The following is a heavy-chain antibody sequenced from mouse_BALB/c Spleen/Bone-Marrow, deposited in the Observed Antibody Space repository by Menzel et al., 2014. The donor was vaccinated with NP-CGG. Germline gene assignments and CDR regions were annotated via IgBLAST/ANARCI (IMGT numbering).Heavy chain of an antibody. D-gene: IGHD1-1*01. V-gene: IGHV1-9*01. J-gene: IGHJ2*01. CDR2: ILPGNGNT. CDR3: ARHGSSGFDY. Sequence: QVQLKQSGAELMKPGASVKISCKATGYTFSTYWIEWVKQRPGHGLEWIGEILPGNGNTDYNEKFNGKATFTADTSSNTAYMQLSSLTSEDSAVFYCARHGSSGFDYWGQGTALTVSS. CDR1: GYTFSTYW.